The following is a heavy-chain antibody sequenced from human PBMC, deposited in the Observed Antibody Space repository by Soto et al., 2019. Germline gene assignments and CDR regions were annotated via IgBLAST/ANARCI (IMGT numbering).Heavy chain of an antibody. CDR3: ARADY. CDR1: GWNFGTFK. Sequence: LSGAASGWNFGTFKMNWVRQAPGKGLEWVSSISSSSDYVHYADSVKGRFTISRDNAKNSLSLQMNSLRAEDTAVYYCARADYWGQGTLVTVSS. V-gene: IGHV3-21*01. CDR2: ISSSSDYV. J-gene: IGHJ4*02.